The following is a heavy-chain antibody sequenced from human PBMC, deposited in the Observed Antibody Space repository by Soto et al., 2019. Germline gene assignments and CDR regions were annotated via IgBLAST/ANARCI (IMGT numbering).Heavy chain of an antibody. V-gene: IGHV3-30*18. CDR1: GFTFSSYG. CDR3: AKSAQQQLLSIDY. J-gene: IGHJ4*02. D-gene: IGHD6-13*01. CDR2: ISYDGSNK. Sequence: QVQLVESGGGVVQPGRSVRLSCAASGFTFSSYGMHWVRQAPGKGLEWVAVISYDGSNKYYADSVKGRFTISRDNSKNTLYLQMNSLRAEDTAVYYCAKSAQQQLLSIDYWGQGTLVTVSS.